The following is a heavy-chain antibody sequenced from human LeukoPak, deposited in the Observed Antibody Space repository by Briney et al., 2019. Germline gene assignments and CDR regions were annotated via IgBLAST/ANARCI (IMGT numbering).Heavy chain of an antibody. J-gene: IGHJ4*02. CDR3: ARDPPHRYYDSSGSTSY. Sequence: ASVKVSCKASGYTFTGYYIHWVRQAPGQGLEWMGWINPNSGGTRFAQKFQDRVTMTRDTSISAAYMELSRLRSDDTAVYYCARDPPHRYYDSSGSTSYWGQGTLVTVSS. CDR2: INPNSGGT. CDR1: GYTFTGYY. D-gene: IGHD3-22*01. V-gene: IGHV1-2*02.